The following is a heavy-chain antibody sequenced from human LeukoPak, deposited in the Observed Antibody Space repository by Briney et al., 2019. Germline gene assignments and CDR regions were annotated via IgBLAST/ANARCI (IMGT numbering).Heavy chain of an antibody. J-gene: IGHJ4*02. V-gene: IGHV3-48*03. CDR3: VGDSYNQDPDY. CDR1: GFTFSSCD. CDR2: ISSSGSTL. Sequence: GGSLRLSCAASGFTFSSCDMNWVRQAPGKGLEWVSYISSSGSTLYYAGSVKGRFTISRDNAKNSLYLQMDGLGAEDTAVYYCVGDSYNQDPDYWGQGTLVTVSS. D-gene: IGHD5-24*01.